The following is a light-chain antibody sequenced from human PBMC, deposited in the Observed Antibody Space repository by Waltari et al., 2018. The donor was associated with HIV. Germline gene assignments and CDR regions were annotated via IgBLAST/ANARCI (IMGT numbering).Light chain of an antibody. CDR1: SNDIGTYNF. CDR3: VSYTEKDTFLL. V-gene: IGLV2-8*01. CDR2: AVT. J-gene: IGLJ2*01. Sequence: QSALTQPPSASGSPGQSVAISCTGSSNDIGTYNFVSWYQHHPGKAPKLLIYAVTRRPPGIPDRVSGTKSGYTASLTVSDLQVEDEADYYCVSYTEKDTFLLFGGGTKLAV.